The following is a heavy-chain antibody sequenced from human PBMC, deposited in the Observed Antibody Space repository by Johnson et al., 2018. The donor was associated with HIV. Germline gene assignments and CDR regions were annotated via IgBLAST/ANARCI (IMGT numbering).Heavy chain of an antibody. Sequence: EVQLVESGGGLVQPGRSLRLSCAASGFTFSSYAMSWVRQAPGKGLEWVSGFSWNIDTIGYADSMKGRFSISRDNSKNTLSLQMDSLRPEDTAVYYCAKDSRITMIVVAAFDIWGQGTMVTVSS. J-gene: IGHJ3*02. CDR1: GFTFSSYA. CDR3: AKDSRITMIVVAAFDI. V-gene: IGHV3-23*04. CDR2: FSWNIDTI. D-gene: IGHD3-22*01.